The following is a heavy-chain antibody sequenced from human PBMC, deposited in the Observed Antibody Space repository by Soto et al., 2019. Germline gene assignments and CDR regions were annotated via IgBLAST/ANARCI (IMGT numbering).Heavy chain of an antibody. CDR1: GFTFSSYG. D-gene: IGHD3-9*01. J-gene: IGHJ4*02. Sequence: QVQLVESGGGVVQPGRSLRLSCAASGFTFSSYGMHWVRQAPGKGLEFVAVIWYDGSKQYYADSVKGRFTISRDNSKNTLYRQMNSLRAEYTAVYYCARVYYDVLTGFSQSETDYWVQGTLVTVS. CDR3: ARVYYDVLTGFSQSETDY. V-gene: IGHV3-33*01. CDR2: IWYDGSKQ.